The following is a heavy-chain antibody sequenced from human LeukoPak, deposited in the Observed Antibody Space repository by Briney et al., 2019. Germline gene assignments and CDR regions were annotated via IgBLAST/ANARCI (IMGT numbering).Heavy chain of an antibody. CDR1: VDSVSINSAA. J-gene: IGHJ6*02. CDR2: TYYRSKRYN. Sequence: SQTLSLTCAISVDSVSINSAAWNWIRQSPSRGLELLGRTYYRSKRYNDYAVSVKSRITINPDTSKYQFSLQLNSVTPEDTAVYYCAREGDSYYYGMDVWGQGTTVTVSS. V-gene: IGHV6-1*01. D-gene: IGHD2-21*02. CDR3: AREGDSYYYGMDV.